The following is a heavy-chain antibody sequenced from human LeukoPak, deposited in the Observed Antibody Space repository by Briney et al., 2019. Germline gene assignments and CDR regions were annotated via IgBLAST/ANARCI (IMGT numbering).Heavy chain of an antibody. Sequence: PGRSLRLSCAASGFTFSSYGMHWVRQAPGKGLEWVAVISYDGSNKYYADSVKGRFTFSRDNSKNTLYLQMNSLRADDTAVYYCARSQGGTMSLRHFDLWGRGTLVTVSS. J-gene: IGHJ2*01. D-gene: IGHD3-22*01. CDR2: ISYDGSNK. CDR3: ARSQGGTMSLRHFDL. V-gene: IGHV3-30*03. CDR1: GFTFSSYG.